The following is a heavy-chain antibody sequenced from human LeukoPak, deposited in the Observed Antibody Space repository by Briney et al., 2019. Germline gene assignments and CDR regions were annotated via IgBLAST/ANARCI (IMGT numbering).Heavy chain of an antibody. V-gene: IGHV1-69*05. Sequence: SVTVSCKASGGTFSSYAISWVRQAPGQGLEWMGGIIPIFGTANYAQKFQGRVTITTDESTSTAYMELSSLRSEDTAVYYCARVAAAATYYYMDVWGKGTTVTVSS. J-gene: IGHJ6*03. CDR2: IIPIFGTA. D-gene: IGHD6-13*01. CDR3: ARVAAAATYYYMDV. CDR1: GGTFSSYA.